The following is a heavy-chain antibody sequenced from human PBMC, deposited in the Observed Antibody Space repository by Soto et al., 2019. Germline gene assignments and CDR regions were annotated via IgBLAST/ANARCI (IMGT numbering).Heavy chain of an antibody. V-gene: IGHV4-34*01. CDR1: GGSFSGHS. D-gene: IGHD3-22*01. CDR2: INHSGRV. J-gene: IGHJ5*01. Sequence: QVQLQQWGAGLLKPSETLSLTCAVYGGSFSGHSWTWIRQSPGKGLEWIGDINHSGRVNYSPSLKSRVTISLVPSKTRSSLPLGAVPAGEPAMNYCPTRPYDPTVYYGFDPGAQGPRVPSPQ. CDR3: PTRPYDPTVYYGFDP.